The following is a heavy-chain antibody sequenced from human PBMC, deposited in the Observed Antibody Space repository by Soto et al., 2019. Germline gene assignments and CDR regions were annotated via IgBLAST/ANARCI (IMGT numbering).Heavy chain of an antibody. J-gene: IGHJ4*02. CDR1: GGSFSGYY. D-gene: IGHD3-10*01. Sequence: QVQLQQWGAGLLKPSETLSLTCAVYGGSFSGYYWSWIRQPPGKGLEWIGEINHSGSTNYNLSLKSRVTISVDTSKNQFSLKLSSVTAADTAVYYCARAMVRGVMDSGFDYWGQGTLVTVSS. CDR3: ARAMVRGVMDSGFDY. CDR2: INHSGST. V-gene: IGHV4-34*01.